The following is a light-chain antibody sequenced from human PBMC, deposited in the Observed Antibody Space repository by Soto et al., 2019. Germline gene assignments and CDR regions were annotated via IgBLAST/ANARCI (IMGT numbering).Light chain of an antibody. J-gene: IGLJ3*02. V-gene: IGLV1-51*01. Sequence: QSVLTQPPSVSAAPGQKVTISCSGSSSNIGNNYVSWYQHLPGTAPKLLIYDNNKRPSGIPDRFSGSKSGTSATLGITGLQTGDEAEYYCGTWDHSLGAGVFGGGTKLTV. CDR2: DNN. CDR1: SSNIGNNY. CDR3: GTWDHSLGAGV.